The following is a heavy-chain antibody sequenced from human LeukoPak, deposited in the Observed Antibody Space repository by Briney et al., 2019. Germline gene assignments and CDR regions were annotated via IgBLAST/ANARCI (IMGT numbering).Heavy chain of an antibody. CDR3: ARDRTGFYGSGSYRWSDP. CDR1: GFTFSSYW. J-gene: IGHJ5*02. CDR2: IKQDGSEK. D-gene: IGHD3-10*01. Sequence: GGSLRLSCAASGFTFSSYWMSWVRQAPGKGLEWVANIKQDGSEKYYVDSVKGRFTISRDNAKNSLYLQMNSLRAEDTAVYYCARDRTGFYGSGSYRWSDPRGQGTLVTVSS. V-gene: IGHV3-7*03.